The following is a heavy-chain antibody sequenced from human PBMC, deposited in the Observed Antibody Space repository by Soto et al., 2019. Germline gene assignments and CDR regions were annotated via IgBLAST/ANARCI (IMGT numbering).Heavy chain of an antibody. D-gene: IGHD1-26*01. CDR1: GGSISSYY. J-gene: IGHJ4*02. CDR2: IYYSGST. Sequence: SETLSLTCTVSGGSISSYYWSWIRQPPGKGLEWIGYIYYSGSTNYNPSLKSRVTISVDTSKNQFSLKLSSVTAADTAVYYCARGWVKVGATPFDYWGQGTLVTVSS. V-gene: IGHV4-59*01. CDR3: ARGWVKVGATPFDY.